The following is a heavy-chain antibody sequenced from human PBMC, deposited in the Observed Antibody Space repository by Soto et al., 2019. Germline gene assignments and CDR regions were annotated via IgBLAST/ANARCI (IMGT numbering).Heavy chain of an antibody. CDR3: AREFTGFDF. CDR2: ISYFGTEK. CDR1: GFAFESYT. J-gene: IGHJ4*02. V-gene: IGHV3-30-3*01. D-gene: IGHD4-4*01. Sequence: GGSLRLACAASGFAFESYTMQWVRQAPGKGLEWVALISYFGTEKNYADSVKGRFSVSRDNSRNILYLHMNTLSAEDTAVYYCAREFTGFDFWGLGTLVTVSS.